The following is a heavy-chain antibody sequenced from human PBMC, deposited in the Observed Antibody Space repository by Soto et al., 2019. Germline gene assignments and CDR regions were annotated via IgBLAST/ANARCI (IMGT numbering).Heavy chain of an antibody. Sequence: AAVKVSCKACGYTFTSYGISWVRQAPGQGLEWMGWISAYNGNTNYAQKLQGRVPTTTDTSTSTAYMELRSLRSDDTAVYYCARAADTYYYGSGSHPHDYWGQGTLVTVSS. D-gene: IGHD3-10*01. CDR3: ARAADTYYYGSGSHPHDY. J-gene: IGHJ4*02. CDR2: ISAYNGNT. V-gene: IGHV1-18*01. CDR1: GYTFTSYG.